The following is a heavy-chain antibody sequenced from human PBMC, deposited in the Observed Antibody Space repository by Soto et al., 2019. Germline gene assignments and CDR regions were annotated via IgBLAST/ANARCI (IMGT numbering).Heavy chain of an antibody. CDR2: TSGSGGST. J-gene: IGHJ4*02. D-gene: IGHD6-13*01. CDR1: GFTFSSYA. V-gene: IGHV3-23*01. CDR3: XKDLTRYSSRERYYFDY. Sequence: PGGSLRLSCAASGFTFSSYAMSWVRQAPGKGLEWVSATSGSGGSTYYADSVKGRFTISRDNSKNTLYLQMNSLRAEDTAVYYCXKDLTRYSSRERYYFDYWGQGTLVTVSS.